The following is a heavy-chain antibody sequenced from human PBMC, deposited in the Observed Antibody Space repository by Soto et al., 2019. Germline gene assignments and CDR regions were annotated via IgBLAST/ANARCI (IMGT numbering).Heavy chain of an antibody. CDR1: GFTFSSYS. CDR3: ARGVMGRGVGRFDP. V-gene: IGHV3-21*01. D-gene: IGHD3-10*01. Sequence: EVQLVESGGGLVQPGGSLRLSCAASGFTFSSYSMNWVRQAPGKGLEWVSSISSSSSYIYYADSVKGRFTISRDNAKNLLYLQMNRQRAEDTAVYYCARGVMGRGVGRFDPWGQGTLVTVSS. CDR2: ISSSSSYI. J-gene: IGHJ5*02.